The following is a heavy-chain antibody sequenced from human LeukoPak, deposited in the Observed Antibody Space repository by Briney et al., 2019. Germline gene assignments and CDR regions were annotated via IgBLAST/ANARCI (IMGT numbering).Heavy chain of an antibody. J-gene: IGHJ4*02. CDR1: GFTFSSYA. D-gene: IGHD5-24*01. CDR2: ISYDGSNK. Sequence: PGGSLRLSCAASGFTFSSYAMPWVRQAPGKGLEWVAVISYDGSNKYYADSVKGRFTISRDNSKNTLYLQMNSLRAEDTAVYYCARAANGYPDYWGQGTLVTVSS. V-gene: IGHV3-30-3*01. CDR3: ARAANGYPDY.